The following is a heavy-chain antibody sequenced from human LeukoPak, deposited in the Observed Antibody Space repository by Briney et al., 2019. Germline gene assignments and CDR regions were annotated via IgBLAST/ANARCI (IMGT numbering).Heavy chain of an antibody. Sequence: SETLSLTCAVYGGSFSSSSYYWGWIRQPPGKGLEWIGSIYYSGSTYYNPSLKSRVTMSVDTSKNHFSVKLSSVTAADTAVYYCARESEFDATGYLYWGQGILVTVSS. J-gene: IGHJ4*02. D-gene: IGHD3-9*01. CDR3: ARESEFDATGYLY. CDR1: GGSFSSSSYY. V-gene: IGHV4-39*02. CDR2: IYYSGST.